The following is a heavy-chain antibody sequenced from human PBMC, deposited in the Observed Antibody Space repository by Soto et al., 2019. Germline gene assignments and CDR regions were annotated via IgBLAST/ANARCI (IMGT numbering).Heavy chain of an antibody. V-gene: IGHV3-23*01. D-gene: IGHD3-16*01. CDR1: GFTVSSYA. CDR2: ISGSGST. J-gene: IGHJ6*03. CDR3: AKALRFTFTTGYYLDV. Sequence: EVQLLESGGGLVQPGGSLRLSCAASGFTVSSYAMSWFRQAPGQGLEWVSVISGSGSTYSADSVKGRFTISRDSSKNTVYLQMNSLRAEDTAVYYCAKALRFTFTTGYYLDVWGRGTTVTVSS.